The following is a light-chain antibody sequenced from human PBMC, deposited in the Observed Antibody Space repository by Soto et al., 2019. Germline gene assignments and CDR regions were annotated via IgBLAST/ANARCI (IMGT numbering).Light chain of an antibody. CDR2: GAS. CDR1: QSIDSSY. Sequence: EIVLKQSPDTLSLSPGGRAALSCTTSQSIDSSYLAWYQQKRGQAPRLLIYGASSRATGVPDRFSGSGSGTDFTLTISSLEREDFAVHYCQQYGSSPPRSTIDVGTKVDIK. J-gene: IGKJ4*01. CDR3: QQYGSSPPRST. V-gene: IGKV3-20*01.